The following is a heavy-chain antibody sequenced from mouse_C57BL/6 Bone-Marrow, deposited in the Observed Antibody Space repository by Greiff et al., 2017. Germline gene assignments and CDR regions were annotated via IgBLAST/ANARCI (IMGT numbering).Heavy chain of an antibody. J-gene: IGHJ3*01. Sequence: QVQLQQSGAELMKPGASVKLSCKATGYTFTGYWIEWVKQRPGHGLEWIGEILPGSGNTYYNEKFKGKATLTADKSSSTAYMELRSLTSEDSAVYFCARPYYGSSYQFAYWGQGTLVTVSA. CDR2: ILPGSGNT. CDR1: GYTFTGYW. V-gene: IGHV1-9*01. D-gene: IGHD1-1*01. CDR3: ARPYYGSSYQFAY.